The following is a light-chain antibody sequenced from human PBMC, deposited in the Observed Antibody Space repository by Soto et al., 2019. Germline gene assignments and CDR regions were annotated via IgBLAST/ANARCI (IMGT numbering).Light chain of an antibody. CDR3: QHRGGPPLSA. CDR1: QSVDTY. Sequence: EIVLTQSPGTLSLSPGERAALSCRASQSVDTYLSWYQQKPGQAPRLLIYGASSRATGIPDRFSGSGSGTDFILTIRRLEPEDFAVYYCQHRGGPPLSAFGPGTRVDIK. J-gene: IGKJ3*01. V-gene: IGKV3-20*01. CDR2: GAS.